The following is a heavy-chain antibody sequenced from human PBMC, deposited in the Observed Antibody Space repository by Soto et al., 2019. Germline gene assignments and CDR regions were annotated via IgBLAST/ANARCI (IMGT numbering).Heavy chain of an antibody. Sequence: QVQLVQSGAEVKKPGASVKVSCKASGYTFTGYYMHWVRQAPGQGLEWMGWINPNSGGTNYAQKFQGRVTMTRDTSIXTAYMELSRLRSDXTXXXXXXXXXXXXXXTGSYYYGMXV. V-gene: IGHV1-2*02. D-gene: IGHD1-1*01. CDR3: XXXXXXXXXTGSYYYGMXV. J-gene: IGHJ6*01. CDR2: INPNSGGT. CDR1: GYTFTGYY.